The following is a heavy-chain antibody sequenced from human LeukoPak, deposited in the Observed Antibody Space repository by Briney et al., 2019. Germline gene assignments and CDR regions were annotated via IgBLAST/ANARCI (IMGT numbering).Heavy chain of an antibody. CDR2: IYHSGST. CDR1: GGSISSSNW. D-gene: IGHD3-10*01. J-gene: IGHJ6*02. CDR3: AREVYGSTYYYFGMDV. Sequence: SETLSLTCAVSGGSISSSNWWSWVRQPPGKGLEWIGEIYHSGSTNYNPSLKSRVTISVDKSKNQFSLKLSSVTAADTAVFYCAREVYGSTYYYFGMDVWGQGTTVTVSS. V-gene: IGHV4-4*02.